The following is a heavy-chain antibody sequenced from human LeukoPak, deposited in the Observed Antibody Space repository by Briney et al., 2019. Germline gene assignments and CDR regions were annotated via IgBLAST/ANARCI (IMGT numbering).Heavy chain of an antibody. CDR2: INHSGST. CDR1: GGSFSGSY. Sequence: SETLSLTCAVYGGSFSGSYWSWIRQPPGKGLEWIGEINHSGSTNYNPSLKSRVTISVDTSKNQFSLKVSSVTAADTAVYYCARGFRYDSSGYYLGNWFDPWGQGTLVTVSS. V-gene: IGHV4-34*01. D-gene: IGHD3-22*01. J-gene: IGHJ5*02. CDR3: ARGFRYDSSGYYLGNWFDP.